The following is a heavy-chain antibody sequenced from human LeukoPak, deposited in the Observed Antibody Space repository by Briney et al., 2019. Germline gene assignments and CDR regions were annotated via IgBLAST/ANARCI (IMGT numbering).Heavy chain of an antibody. CDR1: GYTFTDYY. V-gene: IGHV1-18*04. D-gene: IGHD6-13*01. CDR3: ARDRGIAEADSFDP. J-gene: IGHJ5*02. Sequence: ASVKVSCKAFGYTFTDYYIHWVRQAPGQGLEWMGWIDTYSGKTNYAQKFQGRVTMTSDTSTSTAYMELRSLRSDDTAVYYCARDRGIAEADSFDPWGQGILVTVSS. CDR2: IDTYSGKT.